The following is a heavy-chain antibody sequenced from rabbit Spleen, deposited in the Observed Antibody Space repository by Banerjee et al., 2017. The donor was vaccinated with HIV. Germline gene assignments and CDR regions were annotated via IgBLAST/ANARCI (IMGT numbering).Heavy chain of an antibody. J-gene: IGHJ6*01. Sequence: EESGGDLVKPGASLTLTCTASGFSFSSSDYMCWVRQAPGKGPEWIACIYNGDASTYFAIWVNGRFTISRSTSLNTVTLQMTSLTVADTATYFCARDTGSIFSSYGMDLWGPGTLVTVS. CDR3: ARDTGSIFSSYGMDL. CDR2: IYNGDAST. D-gene: IGHD7-1*01. CDR1: GFSFSSSD. V-gene: IGHV1S47*01.